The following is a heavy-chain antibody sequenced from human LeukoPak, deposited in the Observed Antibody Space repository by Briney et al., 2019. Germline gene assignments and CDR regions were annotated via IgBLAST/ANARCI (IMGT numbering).Heavy chain of an antibody. J-gene: IGHJ4*02. CDR3: ARGKDTSAYRALDS. CDR2: IIPIFGTT. D-gene: IGHD3-22*01. Sequence: SVTVSCKASGDTFSSSAISWVRQAPGQGLEWMGGIIPIFGTTDYAQKFRGRITITTDESTSTAYMEISSLRSEDSAVYYCARGKDTSAYRALDSWGQGTLVTVSS. CDR1: GDTFSSSA. V-gene: IGHV1-69*05.